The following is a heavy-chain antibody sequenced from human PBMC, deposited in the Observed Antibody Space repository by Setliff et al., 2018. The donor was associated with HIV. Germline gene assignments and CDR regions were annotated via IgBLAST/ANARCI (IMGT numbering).Heavy chain of an antibody. V-gene: IGHV4-4*08. J-gene: IGHJ6*03. Sequence: PSETLSLTCTVSGGSMSTYYWSWIRQPPGKGLEWIGYIYTSGSTNYNPSLRSRVTISVDTSKNHFSLRLSSVTAADTAVYYCARARTPYYYDSSAYYFNYYYMDVWGKGTTVTVSS. CDR1: GGSMSTYY. D-gene: IGHD3-22*01. CDR2: IYTSGST. CDR3: ARARTPYYYDSSAYYFNYYYMDV.